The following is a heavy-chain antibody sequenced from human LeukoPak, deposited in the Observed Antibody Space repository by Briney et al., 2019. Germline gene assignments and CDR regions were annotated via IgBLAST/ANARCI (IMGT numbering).Heavy chain of an antibody. J-gene: IGHJ6*02. CDR3: ARPPYGDYVHYYYYGMDV. CDR1: GFTFSSYA. CDR2: ISGSGGST. V-gene: IGHV3-23*01. Sequence: GGSLRLSCAASGFTFSSYAMSWVRQAPGKGLEWVSAISGSGGSTYYADSVKGRFTISRDNSKNTLYLRMNSLRAEDTAVYYCARPPYGDYVHYYYYGMDVWGQGTTVTVSS. D-gene: IGHD4-17*01.